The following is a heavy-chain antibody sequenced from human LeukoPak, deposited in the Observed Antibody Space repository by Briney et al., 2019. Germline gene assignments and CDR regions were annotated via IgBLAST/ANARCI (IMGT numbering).Heavy chain of an antibody. J-gene: IGHJ4*02. Sequence: GESLRLSCAASGFTVNSNYMGWVRQAPGKGLECVSVIYSDATTYYADSVKGRFTISRDNSKNTVYLQMNSLRADDTAVYFCARAREMGTTTGVAYWGQGTLVTVSS. CDR1: GFTVNSNY. D-gene: IGHD1-26*01. CDR2: IYSDATT. V-gene: IGHV3-53*01. CDR3: ARAREMGTTTGVAY.